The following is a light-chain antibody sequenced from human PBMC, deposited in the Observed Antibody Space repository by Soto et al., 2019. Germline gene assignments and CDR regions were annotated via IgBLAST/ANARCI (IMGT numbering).Light chain of an antibody. Sequence: QSVPTQPPSVSGAPGQRVTISCTGSSSNIGAGYDVHWYQHLPGTAPKLLIYGNTNRPSGVPDRFSGSKSGTSASLAITGLQAEDEADYYCQSYDSSLSGSYVFGTGTKVTVL. CDR3: QSYDSSLSGSYV. CDR2: GNT. V-gene: IGLV1-40*01. J-gene: IGLJ1*01. CDR1: SSNIGAGYD.